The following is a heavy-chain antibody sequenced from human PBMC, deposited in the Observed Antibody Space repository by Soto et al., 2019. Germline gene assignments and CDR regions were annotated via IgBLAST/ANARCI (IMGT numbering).Heavy chain of an antibody. CDR3: AKTLYGDNVDY. CDR1: GYTFTSYD. V-gene: IGHV1-8*01. D-gene: IGHD4-17*01. CDR2: MNPYSGNT. Sequence: QVQLVQSGAEVKKPGASVKVSCKASGYTFTSYDINWVRQATGQGLEWMGWMNPYSGNTGYAQKFQGRVTMTRNTSIRTAHMALSSLRYDDTAVYYCAKTLYGDNVDYWGQGTLVTVSS. J-gene: IGHJ4*02.